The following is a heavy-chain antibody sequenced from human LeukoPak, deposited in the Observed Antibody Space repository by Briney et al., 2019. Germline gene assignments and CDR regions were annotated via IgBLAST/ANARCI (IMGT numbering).Heavy chain of an antibody. Sequence: GGSLRLSCAASGFTFSSYAMSWVRQAPGKGLEWVSAISGSGGSTYYADSVKGRFTISRDNAKNSLYLQMNSLRAEDTAVYYCARVGSGSYWALGYFDYWGQGTLVTVSS. CDR1: GFTFSSYA. CDR2: ISGSGGST. D-gene: IGHD1-26*01. J-gene: IGHJ4*02. CDR3: ARVGSGSYWALGYFDY. V-gene: IGHV3-23*01.